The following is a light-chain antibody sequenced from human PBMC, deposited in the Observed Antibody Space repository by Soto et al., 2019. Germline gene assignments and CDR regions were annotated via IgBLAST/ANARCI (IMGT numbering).Light chain of an antibody. J-gene: IGLJ1*01. Sequence: QSVRTQPASVSGSPGHSITISCTGTSSDVGGYNFVSWYQQHPDKAPKLMIYDVTNRPSGVSNRFSGSKSGNTASLTISGLQAEDKADYYCSSYTSISTYAFGTGTKVTVL. CDR2: DVT. CDR1: SSDVGGYNF. V-gene: IGLV2-14*01. CDR3: SSYTSISTYA.